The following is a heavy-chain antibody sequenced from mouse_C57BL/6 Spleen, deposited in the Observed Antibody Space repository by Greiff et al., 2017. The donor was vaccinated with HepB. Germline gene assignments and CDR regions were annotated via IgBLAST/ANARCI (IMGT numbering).Heavy chain of an antibody. Sequence: EVKVVESGGGLVKPGGSLKLSCAASGFTFSSYAMSWVRQTPEKRLEWVATISDGGSYTYSPDNVKGRFTISRDNAKNNLYLQMSHLKSEDTAMYYCARDDWLYRGFAYWGQGTLVTVSA. D-gene: IGHD1-3*01. CDR3: ARDDWLYRGFAY. V-gene: IGHV5-4*01. CDR1: GFTFSSYA. CDR2: ISDGGSYT. J-gene: IGHJ3*01.